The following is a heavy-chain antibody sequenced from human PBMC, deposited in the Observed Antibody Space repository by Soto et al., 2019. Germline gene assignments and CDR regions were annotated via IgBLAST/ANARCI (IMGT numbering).Heavy chain of an antibody. J-gene: IGHJ6*02. CDR1: GFTFSSYG. D-gene: IGHD2-2*01. CDR2: ISYDGSNK. V-gene: IGHV3-30*18. CDR3: AKDLLVVPALLGNYYYYYGMDV. Sequence: HPGGSLRLSCAASGFTFSSYGMHWVRQAPGKGLEWVAVISYDGSNKYYADSVKGRFTISRDNSKNTLYLQMNSLRAEDTAVYYCAKDLLVVPALLGNYYYYYGMDVWGQGTTVTVSS.